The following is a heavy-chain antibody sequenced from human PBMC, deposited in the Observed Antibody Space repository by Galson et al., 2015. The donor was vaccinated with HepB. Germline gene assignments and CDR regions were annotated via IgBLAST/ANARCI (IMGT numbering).Heavy chain of an antibody. CDR1: GFTFSSYA. J-gene: IGHJ4*02. CDR2: ISYDGSNK. Sequence: SLRLSCAASGFTFSSYAMHWVRQAPGKGLEWVAVISYDGSNKYYADSVKGRFTISRDNSKNTLYLQMNSLRAEDTAVYYCARGVYVWGSGSYSPDYWGQGTLVTVSS. D-gene: IGHD3-10*01. CDR3: ARGVYVWGSGSYSPDY. V-gene: IGHV3-30*04.